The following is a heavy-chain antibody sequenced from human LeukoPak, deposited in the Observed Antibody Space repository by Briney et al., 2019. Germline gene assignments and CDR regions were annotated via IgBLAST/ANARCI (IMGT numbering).Heavy chain of an antibody. J-gene: IGHJ4*02. D-gene: IGHD6-13*01. Sequence: PGGSLRLSCAASGFTFSSYAMHWVRQAPGKGLEWVAVISYDGSNKYYADSVKGRFTISRDNSKNTLYLQMNSLRAEDTAVYYYAKDREIAAAGSLDYWGQGTLVTVSS. CDR1: GFTFSSYA. CDR2: ISYDGSNK. V-gene: IGHV3-30-3*01. CDR3: AKDREIAAAGSLDY.